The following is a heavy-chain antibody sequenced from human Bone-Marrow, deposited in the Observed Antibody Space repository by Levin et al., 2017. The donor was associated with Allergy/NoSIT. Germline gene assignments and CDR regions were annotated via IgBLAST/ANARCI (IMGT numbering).Heavy chain of an antibody. CDR2: IHHSETT. J-gene: IGHJ4*02. CDR1: GASISNSDW. D-gene: IGHD3-10*02. V-gene: IGHV4-4*01. Sequence: GSLRLSCAVSGASISNSDWWSWVRQSPGKGLEWIGEIHHSETTNNNPSLESRVTISIDKSKNHISLRLHSVTAADTAVYFCAKFSPRSPQLMYGVWDYWGQGILVIVSS. CDR3: AKFSPRSPQLMYGVWDY.